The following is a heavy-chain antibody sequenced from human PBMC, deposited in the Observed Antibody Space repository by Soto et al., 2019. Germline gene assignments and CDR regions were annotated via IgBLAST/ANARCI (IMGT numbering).Heavy chain of an antibody. J-gene: IGHJ4*02. CDR3: TTEVL. CDR1: GFTVSNMW. CDR2: IKTKADGWTT. V-gene: IGHV3-15*01. Sequence: EVQVVESGGGLVKPGGSVRLSCAASGFTVSNMWMSWVRQAPGKGLEWVGRIKTKADGWTTDYAAPVKDRFTISRDDSKNTLYLQMNSLNTEDTAVYYCTTEVLWGQGTLVTVSS.